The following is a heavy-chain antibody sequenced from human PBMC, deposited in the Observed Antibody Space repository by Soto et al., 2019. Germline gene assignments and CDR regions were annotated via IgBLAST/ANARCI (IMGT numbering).Heavy chain of an antibody. Sequence: ASVKVSCKASGYTFTSYAMHWVRQAPGQRLEWMGWINAGNGNTKYSQKFQGRVTITRDTSASTAHMELSSLRSEDTAVYYCARGLDSSGYFDYWGQGTLVTVSS. CDR1: GYTFTSYA. J-gene: IGHJ4*02. CDR3: ARGLDSSGYFDY. CDR2: INAGNGNT. V-gene: IGHV1-3*01. D-gene: IGHD3-22*01.